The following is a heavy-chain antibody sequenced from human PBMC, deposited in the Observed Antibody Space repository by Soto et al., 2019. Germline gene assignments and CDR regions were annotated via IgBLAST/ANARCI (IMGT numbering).Heavy chain of an antibody. CDR1: GGSISSYY. D-gene: IGHD6-19*01. CDR2: IYYSGGT. V-gene: IGHV4-59*01. J-gene: IGHJ4*02. Sequence: WETLSLTCTVSGGSISSYYWTWIRQSPGKGLEWIGYIYYSGGTNYNPSLKRRVTISVDTSKQQFSLKLNSVTVADTAVYYCARGAVKRDQWLVQFDYWGRGTLVTVSS. CDR3: ARGAVKRDQWLVQFDY.